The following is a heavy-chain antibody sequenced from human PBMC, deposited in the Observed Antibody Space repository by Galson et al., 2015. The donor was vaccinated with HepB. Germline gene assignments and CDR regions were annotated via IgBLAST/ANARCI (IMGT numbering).Heavy chain of an antibody. J-gene: IGHJ4*02. CDR1: GGSISSSSYY. V-gene: IGHV4-39*01. CDR3: AGQLRYFDWLTYDY. CDR2: IYYSGST. D-gene: IGHD3-9*01. Sequence: ETLSLTCTVSGGSISSSSYYWGWIRQPPGKGLEWIGSIYYSGSTYYNPSLKSRVTISVDTSKNQFSLKLSSVTAADTAVYYCAGQLRYFDWLTYDYWGQGTLVTVSS.